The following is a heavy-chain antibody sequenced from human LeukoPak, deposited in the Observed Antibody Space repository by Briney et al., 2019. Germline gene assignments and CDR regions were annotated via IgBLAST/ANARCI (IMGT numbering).Heavy chain of an antibody. Sequence: ASVKVSCKASGYTFTSYDINWVRQATGQGLEWMGWMNPNSGNTGYAQKFQGRVTITRNTSISTAYMELSSLRSEDTAVYYCARVRVWSGYSPLGYWGQGTLVTVSS. CDR2: MNPNSGNT. D-gene: IGHD3-3*01. J-gene: IGHJ4*02. CDR1: GYTFTSYD. CDR3: ARVRVWSGYSPLGY. V-gene: IGHV1-8*03.